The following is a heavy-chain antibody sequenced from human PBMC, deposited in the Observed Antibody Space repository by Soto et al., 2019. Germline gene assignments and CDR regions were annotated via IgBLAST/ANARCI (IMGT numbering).Heavy chain of an antibody. V-gene: IGHV1-69*01. J-gene: IGHJ4*02. D-gene: IGHD2-21*02. CDR1: GGTFCSYA. CDR2: IIPIFGTA. CDR3: ARVQADCGGDCYSSWAY. Sequence: QVQLVQSGAEVKKPGSSVKVSCKASGGTFCSYAISWVRQAPGQGLEWMGGIIPIFGTANYAQKFQGRVTITADESTSTAYMELSSLRSEDTAVYYCARVQADCGGDCYSSWAYWGQGTLVTVSS.